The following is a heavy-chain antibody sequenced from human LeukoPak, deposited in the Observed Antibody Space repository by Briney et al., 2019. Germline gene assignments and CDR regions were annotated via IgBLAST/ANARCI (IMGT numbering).Heavy chain of an antibody. J-gene: IGHJ4*02. Sequence: GGSLRLSCGASGFSFSDYWMTWVRQAPGKGLEWVANINQDGSEEYYVASVKGRFTISRDNAKNSLYLEMNRLRVEDTAVYYCARDLFSGSYQEDFWGQGTLVTVSS. CDR2: INQDGSEE. V-gene: IGHV3-7*01. CDR3: ARDLFSGSYQEDF. D-gene: IGHD1-26*01. CDR1: GFSFSDYW.